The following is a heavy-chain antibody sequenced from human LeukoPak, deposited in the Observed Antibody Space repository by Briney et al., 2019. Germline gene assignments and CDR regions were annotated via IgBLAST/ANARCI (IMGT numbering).Heavy chain of an antibody. CDR3: ARERPAARPRRGWFDP. D-gene: IGHD6-6*01. CDR1: GFTFSSYS. CDR2: ISSSSSYI. J-gene: IGHJ5*02. Sequence: GSLRLSCAASGFTFSSYSMNWVRQAPGKGLEWVSSISSSSSYIYYADSVKGRFTISRDNAKNSLYLQMNSLRAGDTAVYYCARERPAARPRRGWFDPWGQGTLVTVSS. V-gene: IGHV3-21*01.